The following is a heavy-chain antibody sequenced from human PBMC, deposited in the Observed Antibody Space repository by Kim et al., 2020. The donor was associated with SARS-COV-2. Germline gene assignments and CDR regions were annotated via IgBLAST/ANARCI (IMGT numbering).Heavy chain of an antibody. V-gene: IGHV3-48*03. CDR2: ISSSGSTI. CDR3: ARDPSPYCYDSSGYLDY. CDR1: GFTFSSYE. Sequence: GGSLRLSCAASGFTFSSYEMNWVRQAPGKGLEWVAYISSSGSTIYYADSVKGRCTISRDNAKNSLSLQMNNLRAEDTAVYYCARDPSPYCYDSSGYLDYWGQRTLVTVSS. D-gene: IGHD3-22*01. J-gene: IGHJ4*02.